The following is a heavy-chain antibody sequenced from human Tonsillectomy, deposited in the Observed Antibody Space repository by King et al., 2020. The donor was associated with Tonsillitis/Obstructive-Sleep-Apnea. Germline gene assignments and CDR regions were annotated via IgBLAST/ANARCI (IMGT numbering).Heavy chain of an antibody. CDR2: IYYSGST. V-gene: IGHV4-39*01. D-gene: IGHD3-9*01. CDR1: GGSISSYSDY. Sequence: QLQESGPGLVKPSETLSLTCTVSGGSISSYSDYWGWIRQPPAKGLEWIGNIYYSGSTYYSPSLKSRVTISVDTSKNQFSLKLTSMTAADTAVYYCARQIGHCDILTGYSQNWFDPWGQGTLVTVSS. J-gene: IGHJ5*02. CDR3: ARQIGHCDILTGYSQNWFDP.